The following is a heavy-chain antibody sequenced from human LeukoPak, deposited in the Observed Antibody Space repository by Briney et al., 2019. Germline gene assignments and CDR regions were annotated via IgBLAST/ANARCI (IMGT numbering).Heavy chain of an antibody. CDR2: INHSGST. CDR3: ARRCMLYRPPYYYYYMDV. V-gene: IGHV4-34*01. D-gene: IGHD2-8*01. CDR1: GGSFSSYY. Sequence: SETLSLTCAVYGGSFSSYYWSWIRQPPGKGLEWIGEINHSGSTNYNPSLKSRVTISVDTSKNQFSLKLSSVTAADTAVYYCARRCMLYRPPYYYYYMDVWGKGTTVTVSS. J-gene: IGHJ6*03.